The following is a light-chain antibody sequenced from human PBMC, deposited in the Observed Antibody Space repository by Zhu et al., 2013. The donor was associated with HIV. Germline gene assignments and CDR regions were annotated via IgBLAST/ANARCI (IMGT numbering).Light chain of an antibody. CDR2: GAS. J-gene: IGKJ1*01. Sequence: DIVMTQSPTTLSVSPGERATLSCRASQSVSSKLAWYQQKPGQAPRLLIYGASTRATGVPARFSGSGSETEFTLTISSLQSEDFAVYYCQQYNNWPPWAFGQGTKVEI. CDR1: QSVSSK. CDR3: QQYNNWPPWA. V-gene: IGKV3-15*01.